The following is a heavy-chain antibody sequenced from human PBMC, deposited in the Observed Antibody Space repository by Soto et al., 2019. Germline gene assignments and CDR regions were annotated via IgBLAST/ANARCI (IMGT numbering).Heavy chain of an antibody. Sequence: QVQLVESGGGVVQPGRSLRLSCEASGFTFSSYGMHWVRQAPGKGLEWVAVIWYDGSNKYYADSVKGRFTISRDNSKNTLYLQMNSLRAEDTAVYYCARDIYGRIDYWGQGTLVTVSS. V-gene: IGHV3-33*01. D-gene: IGHD3-10*01. J-gene: IGHJ4*02. CDR3: ARDIYGRIDY. CDR1: GFTFSSYG. CDR2: IWYDGSNK.